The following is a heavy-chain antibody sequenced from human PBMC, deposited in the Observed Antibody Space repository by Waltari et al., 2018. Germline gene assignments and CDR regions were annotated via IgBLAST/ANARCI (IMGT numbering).Heavy chain of an antibody. CDR3: AHRRRYFDQRTPFDY. V-gene: IGHV2-5*01. Sequence: QITLKESGPTLVKPTQTLTLTCTFSGFSLSTSGVGVGWIRQPPGKALEWLALIYWNDDKRYSPSLKSRLTITKDTSKNQVVLTMTNMDPVDTATYYCAHRRRYFDQRTPFDYWGQGTLVTVSS. CDR2: IYWNDDK. D-gene: IGHD3-9*01. J-gene: IGHJ4*02. CDR1: GFSLSTSGVG.